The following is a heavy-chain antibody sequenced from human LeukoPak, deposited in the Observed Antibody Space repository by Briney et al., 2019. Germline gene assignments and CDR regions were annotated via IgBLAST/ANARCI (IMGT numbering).Heavy chain of an antibody. V-gene: IGHV1-8*02. D-gene: IGHD2-15*01. Sequence: ASVKVSCKASGYTFTGYYMHWVRQAPGQGLEWMGWINPNSGNTGYAQKFQGRVTMTRDTSISTAYMELSSLRSEDTAVCYCARPDGICSGGSCYSGWGQGTLVTVSS. J-gene: IGHJ4*02. CDR1: GYTFTGYY. CDR2: INPNSGNT. CDR3: ARPDGICSGGSCYSG.